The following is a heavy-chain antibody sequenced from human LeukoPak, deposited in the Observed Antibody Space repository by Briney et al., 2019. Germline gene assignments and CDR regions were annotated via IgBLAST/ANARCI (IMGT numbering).Heavy chain of an antibody. CDR2: IIPIFGTA. V-gene: IGHV1-69*05. CDR3: AKDQWARGADDAFDI. D-gene: IGHD1-26*01. Sequence: ASVKVSCKTSGGTFSSYAINWVRQAPGQGLEWMGGIIPIFGTANYAQKFQGRVTITTDESTSTAYMELSSLRSEDTAVYYCAKDQWARGADDAFDIWGQGTMVTVSS. CDR1: GGTFSSYA. J-gene: IGHJ3*02.